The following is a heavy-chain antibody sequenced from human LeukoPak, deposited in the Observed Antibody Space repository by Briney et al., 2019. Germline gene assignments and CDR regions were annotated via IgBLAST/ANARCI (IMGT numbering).Heavy chain of an antibody. D-gene: IGHD3-3*01. CDR1: GFTFSSYS. CDR2: ISSSSRSK. Sequence: GGSLRLSCAASGFTFSSYSMNWVRQAPGKGVEGVSYISSSSRSKYYADSVKGRVTISRDNAKKSLYLQMNSLRAEDTAVYYCAADNVLRFLEWFPEPPYWGQGTLVTVSS. V-gene: IGHV3-48*01. CDR3: AADNVLRFLEWFPEPPY. J-gene: IGHJ4*02.